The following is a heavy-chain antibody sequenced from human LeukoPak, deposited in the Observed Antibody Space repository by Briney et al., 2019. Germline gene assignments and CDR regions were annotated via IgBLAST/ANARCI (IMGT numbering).Heavy chain of an antibody. J-gene: IGHJ4*02. CDR3: AKDSSITGTD. CDR2: IFGADTT. V-gene: IGHV3-53*01. CDR1: DFIVSDSH. Sequence: AGGSLRLSCAATDFIVSDSHMSWVRQAPGRGLEWVSVIFGADTTFYADSVKGRFTISRDNSKNTLYLQMNSLRAEDTAVYYCAKDSSITGTDWGQGTLVTVSS. D-gene: IGHD1-20*01.